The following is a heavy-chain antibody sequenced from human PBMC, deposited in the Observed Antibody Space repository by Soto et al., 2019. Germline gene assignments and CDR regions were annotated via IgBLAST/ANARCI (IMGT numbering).Heavy chain of an antibody. CDR3: ARDRSIAAATFTTRRNYYYGMDV. V-gene: IGHV4-4*07. CDR2: IYTTGST. CDR1: GGSIISYD. Sequence: PSNTLSVPCTVAGGSIISYDWSWIRQPAGKGLKRMGRIYTTGSTTYNPSLKRPVTMSVDASTAQPSVKLSAVSPGDTAGYYCARDRSIAAATFTTRRNYYYGMDVWGQGTRVTVSS. J-gene: IGHJ6*02. D-gene: IGHD6-13*01.